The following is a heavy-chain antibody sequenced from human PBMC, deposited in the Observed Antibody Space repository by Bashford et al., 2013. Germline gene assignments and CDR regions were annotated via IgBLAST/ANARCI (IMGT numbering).Heavy chain of an antibody. CDR3: AVGSTSCYPRVCMDV. D-gene: IGHD2-2*01. Sequence: WVRQAPGQGLEWMGGIIPIFGTANYAQKFQGRVTITADESTSTAYMELSSLRSEDTAVYYCAVGSTSCYPRVCMDVWGQRGPRSPSPQ. J-gene: IGHJ6*01. CDR2: IIPIFGTA. V-gene: IGHV1-69*01.